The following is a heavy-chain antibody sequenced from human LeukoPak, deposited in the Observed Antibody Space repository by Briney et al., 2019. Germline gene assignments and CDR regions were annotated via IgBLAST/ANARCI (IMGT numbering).Heavy chain of an antibody. D-gene: IGHD4-11*01. CDR3: TRSSNRSPPRVTAY. Sequence: PGRSLRLSCTASGFSVGDYAMSWVRQAQCKWMELEGFITTNTYGGKSEYAAAVKGRFTITRDDSKTIAQLQMDSLKTEDTAMYYCTRSSNRSPPRVTAYCGQGTLATVSS. J-gene: IGHJ4*02. CDR2: ITTNTYGGKS. CDR1: GFSVGDYA. V-gene: IGHV3-49*04.